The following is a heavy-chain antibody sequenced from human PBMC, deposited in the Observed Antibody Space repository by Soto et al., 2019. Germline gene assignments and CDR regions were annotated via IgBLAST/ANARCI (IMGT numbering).Heavy chain of an antibody. D-gene: IGHD2-15*01. Sequence: QITLKESGQMLVKPTQTLTLTCTFSGFSLTTNGLGVGWIRQPPGKALEWLATLYWDDDIRYSPSLRRRVTITKATSQNQVVLSIPNLDPVDTGTYYCARVAFNGHVCAFDMWGQGTMVTVSA. J-gene: IGHJ3*02. CDR1: GFSLTTNGLG. V-gene: IGHV2-5*02. CDR3: ARVAFNGHVCAFDM. CDR2: LYWDDDI.